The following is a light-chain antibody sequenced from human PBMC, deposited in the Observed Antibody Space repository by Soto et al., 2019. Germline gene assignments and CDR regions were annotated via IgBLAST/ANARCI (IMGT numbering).Light chain of an antibody. Sequence: QSALTQPPSASGTPGQRVTISCSGSSSNIGSHSINWYQQLPGTAPKLLIYSSNQRPSGVPDRFSGSKSGTSASLAISGLQSEDEADYYCAAWDDSLVGVVFGGGTKVTVL. J-gene: IGLJ2*01. V-gene: IGLV1-44*01. CDR2: SSN. CDR1: SSNIGSHS. CDR3: AAWDDSLVGVV.